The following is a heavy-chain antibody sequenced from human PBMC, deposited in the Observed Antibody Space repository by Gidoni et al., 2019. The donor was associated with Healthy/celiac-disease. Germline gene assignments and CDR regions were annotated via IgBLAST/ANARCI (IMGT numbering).Heavy chain of an antibody. Sequence: EVQLVESGGGLVKPGGSLRLSCAASGFTFSNAWMSWVRQAPGKGLEWVGRIKSKTDDGTTDYAAPVKGRFTISRDDSKNTLYLQMNSLKTEDTAVYYCTTVQVYSYGYEDLLSYYFDYWGQGTLVTVSS. CDR2: IKSKTDDGTT. CDR1: GFTFSNAW. J-gene: IGHJ4*02. V-gene: IGHV3-15*01. CDR3: TTVQVYSYGYEDLLSYYFDY. D-gene: IGHD5-18*01.